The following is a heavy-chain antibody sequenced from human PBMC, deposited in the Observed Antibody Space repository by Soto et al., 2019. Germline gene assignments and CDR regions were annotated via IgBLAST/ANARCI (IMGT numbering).Heavy chain of an antibody. J-gene: IGHJ4*02. CDR1: GFTFSSYA. CDR3: VKGRYHLYGFDS. Sequence: PGGSLRLSCAASGFTFSSYAMNWVRQAPGKGLEWVSTISGSGGNTFYADSVKGRFTISRDNSKNTLYLQMNSLRDEDTALYHCVKGRYHLYGFDSWGQGTLVTVSS. V-gene: IGHV3-23*01. CDR2: ISGSGGNT. D-gene: IGHD2-2*01.